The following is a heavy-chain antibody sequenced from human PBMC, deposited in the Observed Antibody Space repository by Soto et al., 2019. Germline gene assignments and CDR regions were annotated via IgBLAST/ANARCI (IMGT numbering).Heavy chain of an antibody. Sequence: SATLSLTCTVSDGSVNSDNFYRSWIRQPPGRGLEWIGYIYYTGSTNYNPSLKSRVTISIDTSRNQFSLKLSSVTAADTAVYCARECSNSQEDYDSWGQVSLVTFSA. D-gene: IGHD6-6*01. CDR3: ARECSNSQEDYDS. CDR1: DGSVNSDNFY. J-gene: IGHJ4*02. V-gene: IGHV4-61*01. CDR2: IYYTGST.